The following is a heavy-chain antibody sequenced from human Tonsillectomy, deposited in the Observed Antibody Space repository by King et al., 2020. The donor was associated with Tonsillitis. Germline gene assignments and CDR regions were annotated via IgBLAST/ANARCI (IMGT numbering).Heavy chain of an antibody. CDR3: ATSYSNYFDY. CDR2: IYLGDSDT. CDR1: GYSFTNYW. J-gene: IGHJ4*02. V-gene: IGHV5-51*01. Sequence: QLVQSGAEVKKPGESLKISCKGSGYSFTNYWIGWVRQMPGKGLEWMGIIYLGDSDTRYGPSFQGQVTISADRTISTAYLQWSGLKASDTAMYYCATSYSNYFDYWGQGTLVTVSS. D-gene: IGHD4-11*01.